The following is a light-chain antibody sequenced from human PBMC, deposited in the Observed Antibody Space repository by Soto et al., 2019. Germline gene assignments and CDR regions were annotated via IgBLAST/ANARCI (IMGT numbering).Light chain of an antibody. V-gene: IGKV1-5*03. CDR1: QTISSR. CDR2: KAS. CDR3: QHYHSYYT. Sequence: DIQMTQSPSTLSGSVGDRVTITCRASQTISSRLAWYQQKPGKAPKLLIYKASTLKSGVPSRSSGSGSGTEFTLTISSLQPDDFATYYCQHYHSYYTFGQG. J-gene: IGKJ2*01.